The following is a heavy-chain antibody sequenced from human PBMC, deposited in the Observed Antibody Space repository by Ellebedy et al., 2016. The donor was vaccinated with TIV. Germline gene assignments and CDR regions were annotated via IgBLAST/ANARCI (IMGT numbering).Heavy chain of an antibody. V-gene: IGHV1-8*01. Sequence: AASVKVSRKASGYTFTTFDVIWVRQATGQGLEWMGWMNSDTGNTGYAHKFQGRITLTRNTSISTAYMELTSLRSEDTALYYCARVRRMNWFDPWGQGTLVTVSS. CDR2: MNSDTGNT. CDR1: GYTFTTFD. J-gene: IGHJ5*02. CDR3: ARVRRMNWFDP. D-gene: IGHD1-1*01.